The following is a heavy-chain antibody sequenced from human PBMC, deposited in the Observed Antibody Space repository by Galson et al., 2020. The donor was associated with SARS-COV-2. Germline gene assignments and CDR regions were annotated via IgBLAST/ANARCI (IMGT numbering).Heavy chain of an antibody. CDR1: GGSFSGYY. CDR3: ARGESRRGIRYSSSHPSYYYYCMDV. D-gene: IGHD6-6*01. J-gene: IGHJ6*03. CDR2: INHSGST. V-gene: IGHV4-34*01. Sequence: SQTLSLTCAVYGGSFSGYYWSWIRQPPGKGLEWIGEINHSGSTNYNPSLKSRVTISVDTSKNQFSLKLSSVTDADTAVYYCARGESRRGIRYSSSHPSYYYYCMDVWGKGTTVTVSS.